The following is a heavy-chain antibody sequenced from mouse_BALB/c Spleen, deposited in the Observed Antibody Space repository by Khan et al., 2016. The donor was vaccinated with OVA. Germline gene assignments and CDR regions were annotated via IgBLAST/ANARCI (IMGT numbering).Heavy chain of an antibody. Sequence: VQLQESGPELVRPGASVKISCKASGYSFTGYFMNWVMQSHGKSLEWIGRINPHIGETFYNQRFKDKATLTVDESSSTAHMELRSLASEDSAVYYCARIYRSEFDYWGQGTTITVSA. CDR2: INPHIGET. CDR1: GYSFTGYF. J-gene: IGHJ2*01. CDR3: ARIYRSEFDY. D-gene: IGHD1-1*01. V-gene: IGHV1-20*02.